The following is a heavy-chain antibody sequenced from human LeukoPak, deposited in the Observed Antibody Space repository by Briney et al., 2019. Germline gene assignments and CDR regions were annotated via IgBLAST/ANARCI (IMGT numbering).Heavy chain of an antibody. Sequence: GSLRLSCAASGFTFDDYAMHWVRQAPGKGLEWIGYIYYSGSTNYNPSLKSRVTISVDTSKNQFSLKLSSVTAADTAVYYCAAGYSSSHTWGQGTLVTVSS. J-gene: IGHJ4*02. CDR1: GFTFDDYA. V-gene: IGHV4-59*01. CDR3: AAGYSSSHT. CDR2: IYYSGST. D-gene: IGHD6-13*01.